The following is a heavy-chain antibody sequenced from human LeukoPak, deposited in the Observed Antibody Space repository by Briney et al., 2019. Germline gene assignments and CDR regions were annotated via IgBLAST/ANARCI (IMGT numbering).Heavy chain of an antibody. D-gene: IGHD1-14*01. CDR1: GFTFSSYS. J-gene: IGHJ4*02. CDR2: ISSSSSYI. Sequence: PGXXLRLSCAASGFTFSSYSMNWVRQAPGKGLEWVSSISSSSSYIYYADSVKGRFTISRDNAKNSLYLQMNSLRAEDTAVYYCARPPLGDTSPEGYWGQGTLVTVSS. V-gene: IGHV3-21*01. CDR3: ARPPLGDTSPEGY.